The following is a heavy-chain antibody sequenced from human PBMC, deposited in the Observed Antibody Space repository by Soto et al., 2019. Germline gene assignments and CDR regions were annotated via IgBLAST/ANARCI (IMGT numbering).Heavy chain of an antibody. J-gene: IGHJ6*03. V-gene: IGHV3-33*01. CDR2: IWYDGSNK. D-gene: IGHD3-10*01. CDR1: GFTFSSYG. CDR3: ARVRGPHNRYYYMDV. Sequence: GGSLRLSCAASGFTFSSYGMHWVRQAPGKGLEWVAVIWYDGSNKYYADSVKGRFTISRDNSKNTLYLQMNSLRAEDTAVYYCARVRGPHNRYYYMDVWGKGTTVTVSS.